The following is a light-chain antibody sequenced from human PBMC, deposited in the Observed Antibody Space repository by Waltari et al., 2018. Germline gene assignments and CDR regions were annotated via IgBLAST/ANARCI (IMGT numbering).Light chain of an antibody. CDR1: SSNIGSNT. V-gene: IGLV1-44*01. CDR2: SNN. CDR3: AAWDDSLNGPV. Sequence: QSVLTQPPSASGTPGQRVPISCSGSSSNIGSNTVNWYQQLPGTAPKLLIYSNNQRPCGVPDRFSGSKSGTSASLASSGLQSEDEADYYCAAWDDSLNGPVFGGGTKLTVL. J-gene: IGLJ3*02.